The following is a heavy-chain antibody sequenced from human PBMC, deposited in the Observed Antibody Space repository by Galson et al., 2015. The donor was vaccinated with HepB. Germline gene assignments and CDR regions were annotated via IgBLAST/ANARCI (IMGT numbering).Heavy chain of an antibody. D-gene: IGHD2-21*02. CDR3: AKGPYCSGDCQHNWYFDL. CDR2: ISYDGSNK. CDR1: GFTFSSYG. V-gene: IGHV3-30*18. Sequence: SLRLSCAASGFTFSSYGMHWVRQAPGKGLEWVAVISYDGSNKYYADSVKGRFTISRDNSKNTLYLQMNSLRAEDTAVYYCAKGPYCSGDCQHNWYFDLWGRGTLVTVSS. J-gene: IGHJ2*01.